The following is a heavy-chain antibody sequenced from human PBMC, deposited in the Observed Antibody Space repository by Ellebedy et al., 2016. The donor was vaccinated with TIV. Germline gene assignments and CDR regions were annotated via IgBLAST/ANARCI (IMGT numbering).Heavy chain of an antibody. V-gene: IGHV1-18*04. Sequence: ASVKVSCXASGYTFTSYGISWVRQAPGQGLEWMGWISAYNGNTNYAQKLQGRVTMTTDTSTSTAYMELSSLRSEDTAVYYCARSRTFGVVIQRFDYWGQGTLVTVSS. CDR2: ISAYNGNT. CDR3: ARSRTFGVVIQRFDY. CDR1: GYTFTSYG. J-gene: IGHJ4*02. D-gene: IGHD3-3*01.